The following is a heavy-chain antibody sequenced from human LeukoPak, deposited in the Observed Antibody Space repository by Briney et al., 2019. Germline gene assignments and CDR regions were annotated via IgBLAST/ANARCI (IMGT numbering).Heavy chain of an antibody. CDR1: GFTFDDYA. CDR2: ISRNSGSI. J-gene: IGHJ6*03. Sequence: GRSLRLSCAASGFTFDDYAMHWVRQAPGKGLEWVSGISRNSGSIGYADSVKGRFTISRDNAKNSLYLQMNSLRAEDTALYYFAKSANIVVPAASGGRNYYNYYYMDVWGKGTTVTVSS. CDR3: AKSANIVVPAASGGRNYYNYYYMDV. D-gene: IGHD2-2*01. V-gene: IGHV3-9*01.